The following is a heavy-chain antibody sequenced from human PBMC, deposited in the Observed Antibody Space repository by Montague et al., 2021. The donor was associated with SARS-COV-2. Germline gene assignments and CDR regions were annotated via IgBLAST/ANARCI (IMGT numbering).Heavy chain of an antibody. V-gene: IGHV4-31*03. CDR2: IYYTGST. CDR1: GGSISGDNYY. D-gene: IGHD7-27*01. CDR3: ARNRGWGSRGAGYIDL. J-gene: IGHJ2*01. Sequence: TLSLTCTVSGGSISGDNYYWTWIRQHPGKGLEWIAYIYYTGSTYYNPSLQSRLRTSLDTSKNQFSLTLNSVTPADTAIYYCARNRGWGSRGAGYIDLWGRGTLVTVSS.